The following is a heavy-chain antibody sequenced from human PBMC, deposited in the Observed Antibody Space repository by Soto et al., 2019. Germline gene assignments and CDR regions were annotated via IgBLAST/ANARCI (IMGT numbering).Heavy chain of an antibody. V-gene: IGHV4-61*01. J-gene: IGHJ6*02. CDR2: IYYSGST. CDR1: GGSVSSGSYY. D-gene: IGHD1-1*01. Sequence: SETLSLTCTVSGGSVSSGSYYWSWIRQPPGKGLEWIGYIYYSGSTNYNPSLKSRVTISVDTSKNQFSLKLSSVTAADTAVYYCARARREVERRFIYYYGMDVWGQGTTVTVSS. CDR3: ARARREVERRFIYYYGMDV.